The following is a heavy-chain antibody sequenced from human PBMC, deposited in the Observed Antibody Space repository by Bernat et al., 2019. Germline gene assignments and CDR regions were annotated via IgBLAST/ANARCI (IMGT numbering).Heavy chain of an antibody. J-gene: IGHJ4*02. CDR3: ARCDYSSAWYDY. CDR1: GFTFSTYA. Sequence: EMLLLESGGGLVQPGGSLRLSCAASGFTFSTYAIHWVRQAPGKGLDWVSYISSTGSTIYYADSVKGRFTISRDNAKNSLYLQMNSLRAEDTAVYYCARCDYSSAWYDYWGQGTLVTVSS. D-gene: IGHD6-19*01. CDR2: ISSTGSTI. V-gene: IGHV3-48*03.